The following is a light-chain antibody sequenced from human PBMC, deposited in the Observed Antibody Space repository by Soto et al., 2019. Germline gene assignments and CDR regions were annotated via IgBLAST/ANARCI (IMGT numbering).Light chain of an antibody. Sequence: QSVLTQPASVSGSPGRSITIACAGTIRDVGAYNLVSWYQQYPGRAPQLILYEVRNRPSGISFRFSGFKSGNTASLTISGLQAEDEADYYCSSFTSKSTLIFGGGTK. V-gene: IGLV2-14*01. CDR2: EVR. CDR1: IRDVGAYNL. CDR3: SSFTSKSTLI. J-gene: IGLJ2*01.